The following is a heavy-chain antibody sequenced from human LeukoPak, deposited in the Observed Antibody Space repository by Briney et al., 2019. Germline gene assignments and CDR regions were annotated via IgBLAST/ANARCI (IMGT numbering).Heavy chain of an antibody. J-gene: IGHJ4*02. CDR3: AKEESTGFFDY. Sequence: GGSLRLSCAASGFTFSSYGMHWVRQAPGKGLEWVSATSGSGGSTYYADSVEGRFTISRDNSKNTLYLQMNSLRAEDTAVYYCAKEESTGFFDYWGQGTLVTVSS. V-gene: IGHV3-23*01. D-gene: IGHD1-1*01. CDR2: TSGSGGST. CDR1: GFTFSSYG.